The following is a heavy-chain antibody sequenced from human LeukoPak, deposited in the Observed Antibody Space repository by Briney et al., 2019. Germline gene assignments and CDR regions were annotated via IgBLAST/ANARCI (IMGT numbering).Heavy chain of an antibody. J-gene: IGHJ4*02. CDR2: MYYSGTT. Sequence: SETLSLTCTVSGASVSSFYWNWIRQPPGKGLEWIGSMYYSGTTNYDPSFKSRVTISLDTSKNQFSLKLSSVTAADTAVYYCAREYYYDSSGYPRPFDYWGQGTLVTVSS. V-gene: IGHV4-59*02. CDR3: AREYYYDSSGYPRPFDY. CDR1: GASVSSFY. D-gene: IGHD3-22*01.